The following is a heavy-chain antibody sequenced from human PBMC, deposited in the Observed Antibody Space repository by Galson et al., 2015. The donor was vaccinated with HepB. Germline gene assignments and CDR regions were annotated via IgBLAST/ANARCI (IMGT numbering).Heavy chain of an antibody. V-gene: IGHV4-4*02. CDR2: ISHSGGT. D-gene: IGHD5-24*01. CDR3: AKFTRDVNSSFFWFDP. J-gene: IGHJ5*02. CDR1: GGSITTNTW. Sequence: SETLSLTCTISGGSITTNTWWSWVRQPPGKGLEWNGEISHSGGTNYKSSLRGRVTILIDESKTQFSLKLTSVTAADTATYYCAKFTRDVNSSFFWFDPWGRGALVIVSS.